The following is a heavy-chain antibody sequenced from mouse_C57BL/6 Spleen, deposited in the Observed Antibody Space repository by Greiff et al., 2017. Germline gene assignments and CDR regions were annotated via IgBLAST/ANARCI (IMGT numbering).Heavy chain of an antibody. V-gene: IGHV3-6*01. CDR2: ISYDGSN. J-gene: IGHJ4*01. CDR3: ANYDGYFLYAMDY. Sequence: EVKLMESGPGLVKPSQSLSLTCSVTGYSITSGYYWNWIRQFPGNKLEWMGYISYDGSNNYNPSLKNRISITRDTSKNQFFLKLNSVTTEDTATYYCANYDGYFLYAMDYWGQGTSVTVSS. D-gene: IGHD2-3*01. CDR1: GYSITSGYY.